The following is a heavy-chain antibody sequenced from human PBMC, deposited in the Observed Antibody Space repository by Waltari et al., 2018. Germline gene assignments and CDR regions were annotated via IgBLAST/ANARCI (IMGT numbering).Heavy chain of an antibody. D-gene: IGHD5-12*01. CDR3: ARDWIYAFDY. J-gene: IGHJ4*02. CDR2: IYYTGGT. Sequence: QVQLQESGSGLVKPSETLSLTCTVSGASISPYYWNWIRRSPGKGLEWIGYIYYTGGTDYNPSLKSRVTMSVDRSKNQFSLELTSVTAADTAVYYCARDWIYAFDYWGQGTLVTVSS. CDR1: GASISPYY. V-gene: IGHV4-59*01.